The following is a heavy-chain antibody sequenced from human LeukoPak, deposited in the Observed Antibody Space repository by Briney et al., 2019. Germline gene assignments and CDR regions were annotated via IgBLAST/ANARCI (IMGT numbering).Heavy chain of an antibody. CDR1: GFTFSSHS. V-gene: IGHV3-48*01. CDR2: ISSSSSTI. CDR3: ARDWSVGWPEVFDY. Sequence: GGSLRLSCAASGFTFSSHSMNWVRQAPGKGLEWVSYISSSSSTIYYADSVKGRFTISRDNAKNSLYLQMNSLRAEDTTVYYCARDWSVGWPEVFDYWGQGTLVTVSS. J-gene: IGHJ4*02.